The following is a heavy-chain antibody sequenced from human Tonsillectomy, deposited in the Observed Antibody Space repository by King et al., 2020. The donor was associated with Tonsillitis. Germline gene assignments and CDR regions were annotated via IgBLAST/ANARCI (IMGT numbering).Heavy chain of an antibody. Sequence: VQLVESGAELKKPGESLKISCEGSGYTFTTYWIGWVRQMPGKGLEWWGIIYPGDSETRYSPSFQGQVTIPADKSINPAYLQWSSLKASDTAMYYCARLEEPDTIISAFDIWGQGTMVSVSS. CDR1: GYTFTTYW. CDR2: IYPGDSET. CDR3: ARLEEPDTIISAFDI. V-gene: IGHV5-51*01. D-gene: IGHD1-14*01. J-gene: IGHJ3*02.